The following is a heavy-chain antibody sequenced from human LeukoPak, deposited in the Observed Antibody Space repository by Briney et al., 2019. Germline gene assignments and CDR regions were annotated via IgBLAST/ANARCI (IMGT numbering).Heavy chain of an antibody. CDR2: VSDSGGT. D-gene: IGHD3-16*01. CDR1: GASFSDFY. V-gene: IGHV4-59*08. Sequence: SETLPLTCAVSGASFSDFYWSWIRQSPGGGLEWIGHVSDSGGTSYNPSLKSRVTLSVDTSKNQSFLNLNSVTAADTAVYYCARHAIGWVGELDYWGQGTLVSVSS. J-gene: IGHJ4*02. CDR3: ARHAIGWVGELDY.